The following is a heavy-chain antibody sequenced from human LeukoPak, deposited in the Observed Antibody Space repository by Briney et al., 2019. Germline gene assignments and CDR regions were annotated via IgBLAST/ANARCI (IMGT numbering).Heavy chain of an antibody. Sequence: GGSLRLSCAASGFTFTNYWMHWVRQAPGMGLVWVSRLPPDELGIIYADSVKGRFTVSRDNAKSTVYLQMNNLRVDDTAMYYCVGTIASRGSEYWGQGALVTVSS. CDR3: VGTIASRGSEY. J-gene: IGHJ4*02. V-gene: IGHV3-74*01. CDR1: GFTFTNYW. CDR2: LPPDELGI. D-gene: IGHD6-6*01.